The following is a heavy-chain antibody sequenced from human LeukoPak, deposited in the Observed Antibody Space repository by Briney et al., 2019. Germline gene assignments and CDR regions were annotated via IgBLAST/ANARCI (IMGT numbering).Heavy chain of an antibody. V-gene: IGHV4-59*08. CDR1: GDSISTYY. Sequence: SETLSLTCTVSGDSISTYYWSWIRQPPGKGLEWIVYIHYSGSTNYNPSLRSRVTISVDTSKNQFSLKLSSATAADTAVYFCARRAINSVMFDYWGQGTLVTVSS. D-gene: IGHD3-16*01. CDR2: IHYSGST. J-gene: IGHJ4*02. CDR3: ARRAINSVMFDY.